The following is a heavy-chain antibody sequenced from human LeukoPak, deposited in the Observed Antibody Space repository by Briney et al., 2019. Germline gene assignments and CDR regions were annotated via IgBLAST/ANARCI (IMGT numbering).Heavy chain of an antibody. Sequence: GGSLRLSCAASGFTFSTHWMSWVRQAPGKGLEWVSAISGSGGSTYYADSVKGRFTSSRDNSKNTLYLQMNSLKAEDTAVNYCEKDTQYSSSWYSFSHLKYYYYYMDVWGKGTLVTISS. CDR2: ISGSGGST. CDR3: EKDTQYSSSWYSFSHLKYYYYYMDV. D-gene: IGHD6-13*01. CDR1: GFTFSTHW. J-gene: IGHJ6*03. V-gene: IGHV3-23*01.